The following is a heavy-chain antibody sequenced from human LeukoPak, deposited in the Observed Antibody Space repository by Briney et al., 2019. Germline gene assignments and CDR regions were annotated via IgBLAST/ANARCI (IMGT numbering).Heavy chain of an antibody. CDR1: GYTFTGYS. CDR3: AIAAAGYMDV. V-gene: IGHV1-46*01. CDR2: INPSGGST. Sequence: ASVKVSCKASGYTFTGYSMHWVRQAPGQGLEWMGIINPSGGSTSYAQKFQGRVTMTRDTSTSTVYMELSSLRSEDTAVYYCAIAAAGYMDVWGKGTTVTVSS. D-gene: IGHD6-13*01. J-gene: IGHJ6*03.